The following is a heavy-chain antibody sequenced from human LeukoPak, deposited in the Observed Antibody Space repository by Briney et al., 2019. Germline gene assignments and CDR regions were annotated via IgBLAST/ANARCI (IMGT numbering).Heavy chain of an antibody. J-gene: IGHJ5*01. CDR3: SHRHNLGVTGPVATFDS. V-gene: IGHV2-5*02. CDR2: IFWDDNE. Sequence: SGPTLVKPTQTLTLTCTFSGFSLSTGGMGVGWIRQPPGKALEWLAFIFWDDNEHYSPSLKNRLTITKDTSKNQVILTMTNMDPVDTATYYCSHRHNLGVTGPVATFDSWGQGTLVTVSS. D-gene: IGHD2-21*02. CDR1: GFSLSTGGMG.